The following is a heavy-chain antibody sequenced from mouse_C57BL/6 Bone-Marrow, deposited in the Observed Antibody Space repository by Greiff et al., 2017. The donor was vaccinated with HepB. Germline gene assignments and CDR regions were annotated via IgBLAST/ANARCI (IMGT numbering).Heavy chain of an antibody. V-gene: IGHV6-3*01. Sequence: EVQGVESGGGLVQPGGSMKLSCVASGFTFSNYWMNWVRQSPEKGLEWVAQIRLKSDNYATHYAESVKGRFTISRDDSKSSVYLQMNNLRAEDTGIYYCTGGYYYGSLYAMDYWGQGTSVTVSS. CDR1: GFTFSNYW. J-gene: IGHJ4*01. CDR3: TGGYYYGSLYAMDY. CDR2: IRLKSDNYAT. D-gene: IGHD1-1*01.